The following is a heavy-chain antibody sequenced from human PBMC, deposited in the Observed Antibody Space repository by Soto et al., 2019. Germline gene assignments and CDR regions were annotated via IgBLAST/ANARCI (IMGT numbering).Heavy chain of an antibody. Sequence: EVQLIASGGGLVQSGGSLRLSCAASGFSFSRYEMNWVRQAPGKGLEWVSYISNSADSIEYADSVKGRFTISRDNAKNSLYLQMNSLRDEDTAIYYCARGGGYDSSGSYQKVRIYWGQGTLVTVSS. CDR2: ISNSADSI. J-gene: IGHJ4*02. D-gene: IGHD3-22*01. CDR1: GFSFSRYE. V-gene: IGHV3-48*03. CDR3: ARGGGYDSSGSYQKVRIY.